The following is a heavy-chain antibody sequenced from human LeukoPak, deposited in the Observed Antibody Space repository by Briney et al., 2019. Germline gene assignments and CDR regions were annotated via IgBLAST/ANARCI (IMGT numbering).Heavy chain of an antibody. V-gene: IGHV4-34*01. CDR1: GGSFSGYY. CDR3: AREAAMALDY. Sequence: PSETLSLTCAVYGGSFSGYYWSWIRQPPGEGLEWIGEINHSGSTNYNPSLKSRVTISVDTSKNQFSLKLSSVTAADTAVYYCAREAAMALDYWGQGTLVTVSS. J-gene: IGHJ4*02. CDR2: INHSGST. D-gene: IGHD5-18*01.